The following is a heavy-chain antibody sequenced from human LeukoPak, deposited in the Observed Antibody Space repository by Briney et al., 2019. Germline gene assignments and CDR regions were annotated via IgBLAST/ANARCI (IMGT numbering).Heavy chain of an antibody. D-gene: IGHD2-8*01. V-gene: IGHV4-61*02. CDR1: GGSISSGSYY. Sequence: SETLSLTCTVSGGSISSGSYYWSWIRQPAGKGLELIGRIYTSGSTNYNPSLKSRVTISVDTSKNQFSLKLSSVTAADTAVYYCARDHARYYTNGVCYPSLWGQGTMVTVSS. CDR2: IYTSGST. J-gene: IGHJ3*01. CDR3: ARDHARYYTNGVCYPSL.